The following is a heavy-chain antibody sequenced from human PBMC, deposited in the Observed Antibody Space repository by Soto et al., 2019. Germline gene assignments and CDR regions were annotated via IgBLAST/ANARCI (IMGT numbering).Heavy chain of an antibody. V-gene: IGHV4-39*01. J-gene: IGHJ6*02. Sequence: PSETLSLTCTVSGGSISSSSYYWGWIRQPPGKGLEWIGSIYYSGSTYYNPSLKSRVTISVDTSKNQFSLKLSSVTAADTAVYYCARQQVVRGVIITGYYYYGMDVWGQGTTVTVS. CDR1: GGSISSSSYY. CDR3: ARQQVVRGVIITGYYYYGMDV. D-gene: IGHD3-10*01. CDR2: IYYSGST.